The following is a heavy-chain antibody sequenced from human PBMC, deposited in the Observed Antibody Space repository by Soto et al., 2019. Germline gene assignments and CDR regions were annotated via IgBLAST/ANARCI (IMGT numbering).Heavy chain of an antibody. CDR2: TYYRSKWYN. V-gene: IGHV6-1*01. D-gene: IGHD3-3*01. CDR1: GDSVSSNSAA. Sequence: PSQTLSLTCAISGDSVSSNSAAWNWIRQSPSRGLEWLGRTYYRSKWYNDYAVSVKSRITINPDTSKNQFSLQLNSVTPEDTAVYYCARFHYHFCSSSYSYVGCDPWGQGTLVTVSS. J-gene: IGHJ5*02. CDR3: ARFHYHFCSSSYSYVGCDP.